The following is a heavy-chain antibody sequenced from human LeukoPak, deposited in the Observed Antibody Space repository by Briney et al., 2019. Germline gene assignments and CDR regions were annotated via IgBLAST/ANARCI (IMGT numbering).Heavy chain of an antibody. J-gene: IGHJ3*02. CDR3: ARGATDAFDI. V-gene: IGHV3-21*01. D-gene: IGHD1-26*01. Sequence: GGSLRLSCAASGFSLSSYSMNWVRQAPGKGLEWVSSISSSSSYIYYADSVKGRFTISRDNAKNSLYLQMNSLRAEDTAVYYCARGATDAFDIWGQGTMVTVSS. CDR1: GFSLSSYS. CDR2: ISSSSSYI.